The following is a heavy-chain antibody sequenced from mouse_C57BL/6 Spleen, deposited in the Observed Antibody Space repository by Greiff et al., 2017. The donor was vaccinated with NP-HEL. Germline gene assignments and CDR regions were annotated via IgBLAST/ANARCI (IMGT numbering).Heavy chain of an antibody. D-gene: IGHD1-1*01. CDR1: GYTFTSYW. V-gene: IGHV1-69*01. CDR2: IDPSDSYT. J-gene: IGHJ1*03. CDR3: ARVYYGSSYHWYCDV. Sequence: VQLQQPGAELVMPGASVKLSCKASGYTFTSYWMHWVKQRPGQGLEWIGEIDPSDSYTNYNQKFKGKSTLTVDKSSSTAYMQLSSLTSEDSAVYYCARVYYGSSYHWYCDVGCTGTTVTVPT.